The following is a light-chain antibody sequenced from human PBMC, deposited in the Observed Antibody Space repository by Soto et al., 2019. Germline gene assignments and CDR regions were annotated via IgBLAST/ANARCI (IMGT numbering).Light chain of an antibody. CDR1: SSDVGGYDY. Sequence: QSALTQPASVSGSPGQSITISCSGTSSDVGGYDYVSWYQQHPDKAPKFMIYEVTNRPSGVSHRFSGSKSGNTASLTISGLQAEDEADYYCSSYTTTRTYVFGTGPKLTVL. V-gene: IGLV2-14*01. CDR2: EVT. CDR3: SSYTTTRTYV. J-gene: IGLJ1*01.